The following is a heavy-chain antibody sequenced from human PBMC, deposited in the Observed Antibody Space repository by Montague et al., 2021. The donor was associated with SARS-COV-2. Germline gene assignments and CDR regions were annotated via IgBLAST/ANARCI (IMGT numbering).Heavy chain of an antibody. CDR3: ARGSTGTHY. CDR1: GGSFSGYY. D-gene: IGHD3-10*01. CDR2: INHSGST. V-gene: IGHV4-34*01. Sequence: SETLSLTCAVYGGSFSGYYWSWIRQPPGKGLEWIGEINHSGSTNXNPSLKSRVTISVDTSKNQFSLKLSSVAAADTAVYYCARGSTGTHYWGQGTLVTVSS. J-gene: IGHJ4*02.